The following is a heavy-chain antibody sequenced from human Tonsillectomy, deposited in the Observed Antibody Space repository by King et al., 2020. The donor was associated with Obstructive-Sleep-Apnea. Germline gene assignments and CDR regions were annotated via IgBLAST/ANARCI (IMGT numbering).Heavy chain of an antibody. Sequence: VQLQESGPGLMKPSETLSLTCTVSGYSLSSGYYWGWSRQPPGKGLEWIGSIYHSGSAYFNPSLKSRVTISVDTSKNQFSLKLSSVTAADPAVYYCARGFGGWPRGGGFDYWGQGTLVTVSS. J-gene: IGHJ4*02. CDR3: ARGFGGWPRGGGFDY. CDR2: IYHSGSA. V-gene: IGHV4-38-2*02. CDR1: GYSLSSGYY. D-gene: IGHD3-10*01.